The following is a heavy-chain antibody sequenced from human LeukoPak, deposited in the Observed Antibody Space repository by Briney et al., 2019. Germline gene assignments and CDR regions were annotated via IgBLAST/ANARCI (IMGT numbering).Heavy chain of an antibody. CDR2: IKQDGSEK. J-gene: IGHJ4*02. Sequence: GGSLRLSCAASGFTFSSYWMSWVGQAPGKGVEGVANIKQDGSEKYYVDSVKGRFTISRDNAKNSLYLQMNSLRAKDTAVYYCARGALSWLRPIYFDYWGQGTLVTVSS. CDR1: GFTFSSYW. D-gene: IGHD5-12*01. V-gene: IGHV3-7*03. CDR3: ARGALSWLRPIYFDY.